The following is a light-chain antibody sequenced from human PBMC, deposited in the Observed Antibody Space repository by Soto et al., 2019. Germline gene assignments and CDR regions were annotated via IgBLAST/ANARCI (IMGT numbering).Light chain of an antibody. CDR3: CSYAGSQV. CDR2: EGS. V-gene: IGLV2-23*01. Sequence: QSVLTQPPSVSAAPGQKVTISCSGSSSNIGNNYVSWYQQLPGTAPKLMIYEGSKRPSGVSNRFSGSKSGNTASLTISGLQAEDEADYYCCSYAGSQVFGGGTKLTVL. J-gene: IGLJ2*01. CDR1: SSNIGNNY.